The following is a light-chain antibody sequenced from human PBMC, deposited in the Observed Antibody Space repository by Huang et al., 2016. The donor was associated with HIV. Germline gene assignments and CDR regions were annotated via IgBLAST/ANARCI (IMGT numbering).Light chain of an antibody. J-gene: IGKJ4*01. Sequence: IQMAQSPPSLSASVGDRVTISCRASQNIFKFLNWYKQKPGKDPKVLIYGASSLHTEGPSRFSGSGSGTDFTLTISNVQPEDVGIYYCQQSYDSPRTSFGGGTRLDLK. CDR2: GAS. V-gene: IGKV1-39*01. CDR1: QNIFKF. CDR3: QQSYDSPRTS.